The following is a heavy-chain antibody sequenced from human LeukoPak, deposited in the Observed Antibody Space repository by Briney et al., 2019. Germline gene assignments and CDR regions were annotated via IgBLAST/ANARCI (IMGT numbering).Heavy chain of an antibody. Sequence: GGSLRLSCAASGFIFSSFGMHWVRQAPGKGLEWVAFIQDDESNKFYADSVKGRFTISRDNSKNTLFLQMNSLRPEDTTLYYCAKQMVERPHYYYMDVWGKGTTVTVSS. CDR1: GFIFSSFG. D-gene: IGHD2-15*01. J-gene: IGHJ6*03. V-gene: IGHV3-30*02. CDR3: AKQMVERPHYYYMDV. CDR2: IQDDESNK.